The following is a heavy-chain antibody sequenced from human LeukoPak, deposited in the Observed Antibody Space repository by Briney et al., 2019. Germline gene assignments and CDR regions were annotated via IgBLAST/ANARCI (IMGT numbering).Heavy chain of an antibody. V-gene: IGHV3-33*08. Sequence: GRSLRLSCAASGFTFSSYGMHWVRQAPGKGLEWVAVIWFDGSNKYYADSVKGRFTISRDNSKNTLYLQMNSLRAEDTAVYYCAAGERSYGSSGYWGQGTLVTVSS. CDR2: IWFDGSNK. CDR1: GFTFSSYG. CDR3: AAGERSYGSSGY. J-gene: IGHJ4*02. D-gene: IGHD6-19*01.